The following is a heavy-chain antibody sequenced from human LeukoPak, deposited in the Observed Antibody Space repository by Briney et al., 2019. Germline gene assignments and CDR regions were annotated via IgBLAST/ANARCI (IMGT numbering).Heavy chain of an antibody. J-gene: IGHJ5*02. CDR3: ARAHFGPLGVVTASRLNWFDP. D-gene: IGHD2-21*02. CDR2: ISAYNGNT. Sequence: ASVTVSCKASGYTFSSYGISWVRQAPGQGLEWMGWISAYNGNTNYAQKLQGRVTMTTDTSTSTAYMELRSLEIDDQAVDYFARAHFGPLGVVTASRLNWFDPWGQGTLVTVSS. V-gene: IGHV1-18*01. CDR1: GYTFSSYG.